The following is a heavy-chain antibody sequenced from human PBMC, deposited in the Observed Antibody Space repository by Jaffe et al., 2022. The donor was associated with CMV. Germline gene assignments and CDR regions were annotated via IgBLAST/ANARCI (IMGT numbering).Heavy chain of an antibody. CDR1: GGSISSSSYY. CDR3: ARPEVGATIGFDY. CDR2: IYYSGST. D-gene: IGHD1-26*01. V-gene: IGHV4-39*01. J-gene: IGHJ4*02. Sequence: QLQLQESGPGLVKPSETLSLTCTVSGGSISSSSYYWGWIRQPPGKGLEWIGSIYYSGSTYYNPSLKSRVTISVDTSKNQFSLKLSSVTAADTAVYYCARPEVGATIGFDYWGQGTLVTVSS.